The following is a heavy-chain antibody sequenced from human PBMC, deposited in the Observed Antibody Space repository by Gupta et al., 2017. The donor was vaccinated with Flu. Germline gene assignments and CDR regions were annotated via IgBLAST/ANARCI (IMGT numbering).Heavy chain of an antibody. V-gene: IGHV3-9*01. J-gene: IGHJ6*02. CDR3: AKDISAFEYSSSDYYYYYGMDV. CDR2: ISWNSGSI. Sequence: PGKGLEWVSGISWNSGSIGYADSVKGRFTISRDNAKNSLYLQMNSLRAEDTALYYCAKDISAFEYSSSDYYYYYGMDVWGQGTTVTVSS. D-gene: IGHD6-6*01.